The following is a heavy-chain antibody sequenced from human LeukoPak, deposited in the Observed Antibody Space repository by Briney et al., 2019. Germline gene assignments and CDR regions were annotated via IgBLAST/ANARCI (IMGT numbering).Heavy chain of an antibody. CDR2: INPNSGGT. Sequence: GASVKVSCKASGYMFIGYYIHWVRQAPGQGLEWMGWINPNSGGTNYAQKFRGRVTMTRAPSINTAYMEVISLASDDTAVYHCARDSSITTPRGGFDIWGQGTKVTVSS. D-gene: IGHD3-22*01. CDR1: GYMFIGYY. CDR3: ARDSSITTPRGGFDI. J-gene: IGHJ3*02. V-gene: IGHV1-2*02.